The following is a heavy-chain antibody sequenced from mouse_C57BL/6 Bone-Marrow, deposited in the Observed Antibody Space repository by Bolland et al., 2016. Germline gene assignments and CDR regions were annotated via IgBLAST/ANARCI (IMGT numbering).Heavy chain of an antibody. Sequence: YIYPNNGGNGYNQKFKGKATLTVDKSSSTAYMELRSLTSEDSAVYYCARGGHPTMGYWGQGT. J-gene: IGHJ4*01. V-gene: IGHV1-34*01. D-gene: IGHD6-1*01. CDR2: IYPNNGGN. CDR3: ARGGHPTMGY.